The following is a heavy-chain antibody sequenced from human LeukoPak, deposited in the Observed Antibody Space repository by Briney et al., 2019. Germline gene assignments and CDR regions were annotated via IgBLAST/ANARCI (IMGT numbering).Heavy chain of an antibody. Sequence: GGSLRLSCAASGFTFSSYGMSWVRQAPGKGLEWVSAISGSGGSTYYADSVKGRFTISRDNSKSTLYLQMNSLRAEDTAVYYCAKDRSSSGSYGDAFDIWGQGTMVTVSS. CDR3: AKDRSSSGSYGDAFDI. V-gene: IGHV3-23*01. CDR1: GFTFSSYG. CDR2: ISGSGGST. D-gene: IGHD1-26*01. J-gene: IGHJ3*02.